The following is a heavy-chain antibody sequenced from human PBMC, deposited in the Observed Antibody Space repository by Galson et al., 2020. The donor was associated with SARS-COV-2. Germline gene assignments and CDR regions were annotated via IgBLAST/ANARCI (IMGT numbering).Heavy chain of an antibody. CDR3: ARGSTSSSLPSDY. V-gene: IGHV3-74*01. D-gene: IGHD6-6*01. Sequence: TGGSLRLSCTASGFTFSTYWMHWVRQATGKGLVWVSRINSDGSTTNYADSVKGRFIISRDNAKNTLFLQMNGLRAEDTAVYYCARGSTSSSLPSDYWGQGTLVTVSS. CDR2: INSDGSTT. J-gene: IGHJ4*02. CDR1: GFTFSTYW.